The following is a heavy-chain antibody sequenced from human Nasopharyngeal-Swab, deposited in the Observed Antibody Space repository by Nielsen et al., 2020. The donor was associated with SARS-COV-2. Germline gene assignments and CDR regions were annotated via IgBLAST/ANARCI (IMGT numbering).Heavy chain of an antibody. J-gene: IGHJ4*02. Sequence: SLKISCAASGFTFNDYAMHWVRQASGKGLEWVSGISWNRGSLGYADSVKGRFTISRDNAKNSLSLQMNSMRAEDTALYYCANADDYWGQGTLVTVSS. CDR3: ANADDY. CDR1: GFTFNDYA. CDR2: ISWNRGSL. V-gene: IGHV3-9*01.